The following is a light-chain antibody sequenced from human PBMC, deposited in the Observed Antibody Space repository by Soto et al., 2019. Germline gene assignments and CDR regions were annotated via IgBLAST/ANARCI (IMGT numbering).Light chain of an antibody. V-gene: IGLV2-14*03. Sequence: QSALTQPASVSGSPGQSITISCTGTSSDVGGYNYVSWYQHYLGKAPKLMIYDVSDRPSGVSNRFSGSKSANTASLTISGLQAEEEADYYCSSYTSSNTLIFGGGTKLTVL. CDR1: SSDVGGYNY. J-gene: IGLJ2*01. CDR3: SSYTSSNTLI. CDR2: DVS.